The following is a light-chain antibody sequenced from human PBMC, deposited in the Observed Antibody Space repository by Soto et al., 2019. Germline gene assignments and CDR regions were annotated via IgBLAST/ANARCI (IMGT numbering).Light chain of an antibody. J-gene: IGKJ1*01. CDR2: KAS. CDR3: QHYNSYSEA. CDR1: QSIDSW. Sequence: DIQMTQSPSTLSASLGDRVTITCRASQSIDSWLAWYQQKPGKAPKLLIYKASTLKSGVPSRFSGSGSGTEFTLTISSLQPDDFATYYCQHYNSYSEAFGQGTKV. V-gene: IGKV1-5*03.